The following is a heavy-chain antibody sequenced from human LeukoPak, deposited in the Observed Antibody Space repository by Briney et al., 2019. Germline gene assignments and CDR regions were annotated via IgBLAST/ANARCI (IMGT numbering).Heavy chain of an antibody. CDR1: GITLSNYG. D-gene: IGHD1-26*01. V-gene: IGHV3-30*03. CDR3: ARGSGSYSYYYYYGMDV. Sequence: GGSLRLSCAVSGITLSNYGMTWVRQAPGKGLEWVAVISYDGSNKYYADSVKGRFTISRDNSKNTLYLQMNSLRAEDTAVYYCARGSGSYSYYYYYGMDVWGQGTTVTVSS. CDR2: ISYDGSNK. J-gene: IGHJ6*02.